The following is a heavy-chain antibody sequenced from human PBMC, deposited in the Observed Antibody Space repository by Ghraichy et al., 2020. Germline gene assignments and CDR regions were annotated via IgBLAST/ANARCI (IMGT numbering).Heavy chain of an antibody. CDR2: IKSDGSST. Sequence: LTCAGSGFTFSSNWMHWVRQAPGKGLVWVSRIKSDGSSTNYADFVKGRFTISRDNAKNTLYLQMNSLRAEDTAVYYCARVNRDYYGSGGLDYWGQGTLVTVSS. D-gene: IGHD3-10*01. CDR1: GFTFSSNW. J-gene: IGHJ4*02. CDR3: ARVNRDYYGSGGLDY. V-gene: IGHV3-74*01.